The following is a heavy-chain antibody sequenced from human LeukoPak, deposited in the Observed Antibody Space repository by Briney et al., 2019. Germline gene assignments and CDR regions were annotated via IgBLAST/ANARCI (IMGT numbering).Heavy chain of an antibody. J-gene: IGHJ6*02. Sequence: GRSLRLSCAASGFTFSSYAMHWVRQAPGKGLEWVAVISYDGSNKYYADSVKGRFTISRDNSKNTLYLQMNSLRAEDTAVYYCARDGYSSSWYFRDYYYYGMDVWGQGTTVTVSS. D-gene: IGHD6-13*01. CDR1: GFTFSSYA. V-gene: IGHV3-30-3*01. CDR3: ARDGYSSSWYFRDYYYYGMDV. CDR2: ISYDGSNK.